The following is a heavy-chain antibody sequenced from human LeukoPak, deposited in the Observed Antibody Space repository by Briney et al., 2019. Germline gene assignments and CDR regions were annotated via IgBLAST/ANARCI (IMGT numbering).Heavy chain of an antibody. CDR3: ASLVGTLTNWFDP. CDR1: GGSISSYY. D-gene: IGHD1-26*01. CDR2: IYYSGST. V-gene: IGHV4-59*08. J-gene: IGHJ5*02. Sequence: SETLSLTCTVSGGSISSYYWSWIRQPPGKGLEWIGYIYYSGSTYYNPSLKSRVTISVDTSKNQFSLKLSSVTAADTAVYYCASLVGTLTNWFDPWGQGTLVTVSS.